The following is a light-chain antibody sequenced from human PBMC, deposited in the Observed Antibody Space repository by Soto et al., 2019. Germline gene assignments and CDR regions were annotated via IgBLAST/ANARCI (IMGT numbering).Light chain of an antibody. J-gene: IGKJ5*01. Sequence: EIVMTQAPTTLAVSPWKRATLSCRASQSVSSNLAWYQQKPGQAPRLLIYGASTRATGIPARFSGSGSGPEFTLNISIPRAEDFVVYYCQQNKIWTPIPYDQRTRLEL. CDR3: QQNKIWTPIP. V-gene: IGKV3-15*01. CDR1: QSVSSN. CDR2: GAS.